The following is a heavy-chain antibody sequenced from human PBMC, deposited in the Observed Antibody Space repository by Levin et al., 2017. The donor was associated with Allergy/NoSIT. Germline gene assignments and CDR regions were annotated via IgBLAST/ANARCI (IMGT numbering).Heavy chain of an antibody. D-gene: IGHD6-19*01. CDR1: GFTFSSYS. CDR2: ISSSSSYI. J-gene: IGHJ4*02. V-gene: IGHV3-21*01. Sequence: GGSLRLSCAASGFTFSSYSMNWVRQAPGKGLEWVSSISSSSSYIYYADSVKGRFTISRDNAKNSLYLQMNSLRAEDTAVYYCARGDSSGWYGRPYFDYWGQGTLVTVSS. CDR3: ARGDSSGWYGRPYFDY.